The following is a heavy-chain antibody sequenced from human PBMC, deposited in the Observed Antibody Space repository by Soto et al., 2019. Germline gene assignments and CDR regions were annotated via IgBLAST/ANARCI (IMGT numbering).Heavy chain of an antibody. CDR3: AKDVGSSSWYGIYYYYGMDV. CDR2: ISGSGGST. D-gene: IGHD6-13*01. Sequence: GGSLRLSCAASGFTFSSYAMSWVRQAPGKGLEWVSAISGSGGSTYYADSVKGRFTISRDNSKNTLHLQMNSLRAEDTAVYYCAKDVGSSSWYGIYYYYGMDVWGQGTTVTVSS. CDR1: GFTFSSYA. V-gene: IGHV3-23*01. J-gene: IGHJ6*02.